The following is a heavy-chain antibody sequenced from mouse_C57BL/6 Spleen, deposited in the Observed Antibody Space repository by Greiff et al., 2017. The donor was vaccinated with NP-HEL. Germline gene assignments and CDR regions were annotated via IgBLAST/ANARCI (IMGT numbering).Heavy chain of an antibody. J-gene: IGHJ4*01. CDR1: GYAFSSYW. CDR2: IYPGDGDT. CDR3: ARDGRDVGYYYAMDY. Sequence: QVQLQQSGAELVKPGASVKISCKASGYAFSSYWMNWVKQRPGKGLEWIGQIYPGDGDTTYNGKFKGKATLTADKSSSTAYMQLSSLTSEDSAVYFCARDGRDVGYYYAMDYWGQGTSVTVSS. D-gene: IGHD3-3*01. V-gene: IGHV1-80*01.